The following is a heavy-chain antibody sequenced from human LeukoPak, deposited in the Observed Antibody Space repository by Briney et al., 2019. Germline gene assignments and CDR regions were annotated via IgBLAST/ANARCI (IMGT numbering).Heavy chain of an antibody. D-gene: IGHD3-10*01. V-gene: IGHV3-30*18. Sequence: GRSLRLSCAASGFTFSSYGMHWVRQAPGKGLEWVAVISYDGSNKYYADSVKGRFTISRDNSKNTLYLQMNSLRAEDTAVYYCAKHRMVRGIITDSYFDHWGQGILVTVSS. CDR2: ISYDGSNK. CDR3: AKHRMVRGIITDSYFDH. J-gene: IGHJ4*02. CDR1: GFTFSSYG.